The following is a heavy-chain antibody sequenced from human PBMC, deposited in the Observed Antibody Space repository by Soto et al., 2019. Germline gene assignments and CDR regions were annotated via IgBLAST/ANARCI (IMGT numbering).Heavy chain of an antibody. D-gene: IGHD4-17*01. CDR3: ARGAVTTNYYYYGMDV. V-gene: IGHV3-30*03. CDR2: ISYDGSSQ. J-gene: IGHJ6*02. Sequence: GGSLRLSCAASGFTFSSYGMHWVRQAPGKGLEWVAVISYDGSSQNYADSVKGRFTISRDNSKNTLYLQMNSLRDEDMALYYCARGAVTTNYYYYGMDVWGRGTTVTVSS. CDR1: GFTFSSYG.